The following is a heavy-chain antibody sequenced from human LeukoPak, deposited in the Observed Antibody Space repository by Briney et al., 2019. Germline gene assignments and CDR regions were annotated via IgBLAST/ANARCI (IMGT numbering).Heavy chain of an antibody. V-gene: IGHV3-48*03. Sequence: GGSLRLSCAASGFTFSSYEMNWVRQAPGKGLEWISYISSSGSTIYYADSVKGRFTISRDNAKNSLYLQMNSLRAEDMAVYYCAKSLDTGFDYWGQGTLVTVS. CDR1: GFTFSSYE. J-gene: IGHJ4*02. CDR2: ISSSGSTI. CDR3: AKSLDTGFDY. D-gene: IGHD5-18*01.